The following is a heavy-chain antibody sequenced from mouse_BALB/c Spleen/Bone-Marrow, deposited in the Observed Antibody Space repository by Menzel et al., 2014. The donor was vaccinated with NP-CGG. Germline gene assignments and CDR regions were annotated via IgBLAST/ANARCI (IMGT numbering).Heavy chain of an antibody. Sequence: QVQLKDSGPGLVAPSQSLSITCTVSGFPLTNYGVHWVRQPPGKGLEWLGIIWAGGSTNYNSALMSRLSISKDNSKSQVFLKMNSLQTDDTAMYYCAREGNLAYWGQGTLVTVSA. CDR3: AREGNLAY. CDR2: IWAGGST. D-gene: IGHD2-1*01. J-gene: IGHJ3*01. V-gene: IGHV2-9*02. CDR1: GFPLTNYG.